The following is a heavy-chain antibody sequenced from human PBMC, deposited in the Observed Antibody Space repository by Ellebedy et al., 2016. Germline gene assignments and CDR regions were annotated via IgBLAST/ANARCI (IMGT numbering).Heavy chain of an antibody. CDR3: AIYHHYGNYIRYGYYFDY. Sequence: SETLSLTCTVSGGSISSSSYYWGWIRQPPGKGLEWIGSIYYSGSTYYNPSLKSRVTISVDTSKNQFSLKLSSVTAADTAVYYCAIYHHYGNYIRYGYYFDYWGQGTLVTVSS. D-gene: IGHD4-11*01. CDR2: IYYSGST. CDR1: GGSISSSSYY. V-gene: IGHV4-39*01. J-gene: IGHJ4*02.